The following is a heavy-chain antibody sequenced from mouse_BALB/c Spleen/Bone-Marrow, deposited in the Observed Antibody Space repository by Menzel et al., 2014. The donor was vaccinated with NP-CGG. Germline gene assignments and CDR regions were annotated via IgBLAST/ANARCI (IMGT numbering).Heavy chain of an antibody. CDR1: GFTFSSFG. CDR2: ISSGSSPI. Sequence: EVKLEESGGGLVQPGGSRKLSCAASGFTFSSFGMHWVRQAPEKGLEWVAYISSGSSPIYYADTVKGRFTISRDNPKHTLFLQMTRRRSEDTAMYYWARGGNCAWFAYWGQGTLVTVSA. CDR3: ARGGNCAWFAY. J-gene: IGHJ3*01. V-gene: IGHV5-17*02. D-gene: IGHD2-1*01.